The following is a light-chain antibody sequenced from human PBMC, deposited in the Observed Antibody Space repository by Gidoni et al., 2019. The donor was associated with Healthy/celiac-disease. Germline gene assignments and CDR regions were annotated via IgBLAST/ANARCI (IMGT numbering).Light chain of an antibody. CDR1: QGISSS. Sequence: AIWLPQSPSLLSASTGDRVTTSCRMSQGISSSLAWYQQKPGKAPELLIYAASTLQSGVPSRFSGRGSGKDFTLTISCLQSEDFATYYCQQYYSFPRTFXQXTKVEIK. CDR3: QQYYSFPRT. CDR2: AAS. J-gene: IGKJ1*01. V-gene: IGKV1D-8*02.